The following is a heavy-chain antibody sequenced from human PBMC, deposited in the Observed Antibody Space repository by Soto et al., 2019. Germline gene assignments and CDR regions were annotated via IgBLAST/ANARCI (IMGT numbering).Heavy chain of an antibody. Sequence: QLQLQESGPGLVNPSETLSLTCTVSVGSISSSSYYWCWIRQPPGKGLEWIGSIYYSGSTYYNPSLKSRVTIYVDTSKNQFSLKLSYVTAADTAVYYCARGYSSSWYPFDYWGQGTLVTVAS. D-gene: IGHD6-13*01. J-gene: IGHJ4*02. CDR3: ARGYSSSWYPFDY. V-gene: IGHV4-39*01. CDR1: VGSISSSSYY. CDR2: IYYSGST.